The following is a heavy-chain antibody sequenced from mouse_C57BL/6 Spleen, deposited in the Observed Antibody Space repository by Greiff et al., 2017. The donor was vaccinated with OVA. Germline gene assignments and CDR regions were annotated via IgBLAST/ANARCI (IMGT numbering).Heavy chain of an antibody. CDR2: IYPSDSET. CDR1: GYTFTSYW. V-gene: IGHV1-61*01. Sequence: QVQLKQPGAELVRPGSSVKLSCKASGYTFTSYWMDWVKQRPGQGLEWIGNIYPSDSETHYNQKFKDKATLTVDKSSSTAYMQLSSLTSQDSAVYYCARRWLLLSYWYGDVWGTGTTVTVSS. CDR3: ARRWLLLSYWYGDV. J-gene: IGHJ1*03. D-gene: IGHD2-3*01.